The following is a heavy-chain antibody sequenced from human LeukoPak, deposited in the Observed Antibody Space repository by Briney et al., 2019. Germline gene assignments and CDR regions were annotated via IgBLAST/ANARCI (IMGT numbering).Heavy chain of an antibody. Sequence: GGSLRLSCAASGFTFSSYAMSWVRQAPGKGLEWVSAISGSGGSTYYADSVKGRFTISRDNSKNTLYLQMNSLRAEDTAVYYCAKDPSIGIVVVVAASFDYWGQGTLVTVSS. V-gene: IGHV3-23*01. CDR3: AKDPSIGIVVVVAASFDY. D-gene: IGHD2-15*01. J-gene: IGHJ4*02. CDR2: ISGSGGST. CDR1: GFTFSSYA.